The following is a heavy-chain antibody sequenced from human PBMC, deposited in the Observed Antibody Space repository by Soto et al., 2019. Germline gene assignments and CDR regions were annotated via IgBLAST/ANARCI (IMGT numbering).Heavy chain of an antibody. CDR2: MNPNSGDT. D-gene: IGHD1-1*01. V-gene: IGHV1-8*01. CDR3: ARVGGNWNDDYFDY. J-gene: IGHJ4*02. Sequence: QVQLVQSGAEVKKPGASVKVSCKASGYTFSDHDIYWVRQASGQGPEWLGWMNPNSGDTGYAQNFQGRVTMTRDTSKRTDYMELSSLRSEDTAVYYCARVGGNWNDDYFDYWGQGTLVTVSS. CDR1: GYTFSDHD.